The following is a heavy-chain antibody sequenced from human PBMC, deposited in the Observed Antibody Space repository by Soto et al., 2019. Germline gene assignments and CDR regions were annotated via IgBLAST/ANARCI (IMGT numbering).Heavy chain of an antibody. J-gene: IGHJ6*02. Sequence: GSLILSCAASGFPFSSYGMHWVRQAPGTGLEWVAVIWYDGSNKYYADSVKGRFTISRDNSKNTLYLQMNSLRAEDTAVYYCARDQGFTIFRVVSYYYYAMDVWGQGT. CDR1: GFPFSSYG. CDR2: IWYDGSNK. V-gene: IGHV3-33*01. D-gene: IGHD3-3*01. CDR3: ARDQGFTIFRVVSYYYYAMDV.